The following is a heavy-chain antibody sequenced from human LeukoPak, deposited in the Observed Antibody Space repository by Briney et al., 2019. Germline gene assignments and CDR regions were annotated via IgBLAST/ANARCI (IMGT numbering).Heavy chain of an antibody. J-gene: IGHJ4*02. D-gene: IGHD6-13*01. CDR2: INPGGGST. CDR1: GYTFTSYY. CDR3: AKGGSSWLDY. Sequence: GASVKVSCKVSGYTFTSYYMHWVRQAPGQGLEWMGIINPGGGSTTYAQKFQGRVTMTRDTSTSTVHMELSSLRSEDTSVYYCAKGGSSWLDYWGQGTLVTVSS. V-gene: IGHV1-46*01.